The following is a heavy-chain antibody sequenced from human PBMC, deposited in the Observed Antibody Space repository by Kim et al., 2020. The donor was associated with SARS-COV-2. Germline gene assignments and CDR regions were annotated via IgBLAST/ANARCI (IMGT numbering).Heavy chain of an antibody. J-gene: IGHJ4*02. D-gene: IGHD6-13*01. V-gene: IGHV3-74*01. CDR3: ARSSGGSIWYGD. Sequence: TYADSAKGRFTNSRDNANNTLYLQMNSLRVEDTAVYYCARSSGGSIWYGDWGQGTLVTVSS.